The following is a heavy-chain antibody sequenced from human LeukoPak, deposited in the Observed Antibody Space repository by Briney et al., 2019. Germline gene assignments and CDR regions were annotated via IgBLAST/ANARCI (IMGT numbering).Heavy chain of an antibody. D-gene: IGHD1-26*01. CDR2: ISHSGST. CDR1: GGSFSGYY. V-gene: IGHV4-34*01. J-gene: IGHJ5*02. CDR3: ARASWSPGNWFDP. Sequence: SETLSLTCAVYGGSFSGYYWSWIRQPPGKGLEWIGEISHSGSTNYNPSLKSRVTISVDTSKNQFSLKLSSVTAADTAVYYCARASWSPGNWFDPWGQGTLVTVSS.